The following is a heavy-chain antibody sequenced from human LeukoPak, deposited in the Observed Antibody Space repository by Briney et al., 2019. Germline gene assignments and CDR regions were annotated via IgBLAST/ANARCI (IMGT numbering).Heavy chain of an antibody. CDR2: MNPNSGNT. D-gene: IGHD3-9*01. V-gene: IGHV1-8*03. Sequence: ASVKVSCKASGYTFTSYDINWVRQATGQGLEWMGWMNPNSGNTGYAQKFQGRVTITRNTSISTAYMELSRLRSDDTAVYYCARGAGYPYYFDYWGQGTLVTVSS. CDR1: GYTFTSYD. J-gene: IGHJ4*02. CDR3: ARGAGYPYYFDY.